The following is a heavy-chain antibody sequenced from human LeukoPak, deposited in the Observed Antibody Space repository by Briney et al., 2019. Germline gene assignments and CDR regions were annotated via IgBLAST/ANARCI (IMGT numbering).Heavy chain of an antibody. Sequence: GGSLRLSCVASGFTFSTYAMTWVRQAPGKGLEWVSGLSGGGAGTYYADSVKGRFTISRDNSKNTLYLQMNSLRAEDTAIYYCAKIAEDTSGFDYWGQGTLVTVSA. CDR2: LSGGGAGT. V-gene: IGHV3-23*01. J-gene: IGHJ4*02. D-gene: IGHD3-10*01. CDR1: GFTFSTYA. CDR3: AKIAEDTSGFDY.